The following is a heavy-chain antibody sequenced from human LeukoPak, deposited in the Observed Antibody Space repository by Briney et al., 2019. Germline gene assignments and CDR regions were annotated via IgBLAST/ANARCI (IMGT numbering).Heavy chain of an antibody. CDR2: ISSSSSYI. CDR1: GFTFSSYS. CDR3: ARDRYDILTGDLEYYFDY. J-gene: IGHJ4*02. Sequence: PGGSLRLSCAASGFTFSSYSMNWVRQAPGKGLEWVSSISSSSSYIYYADSVKGRFTISRDNAKNSLYLQMNSLRAEDTAVYYCARDRYDILTGDLEYYFDYWGQGTLVTVSS. V-gene: IGHV3-21*01. D-gene: IGHD3-9*01.